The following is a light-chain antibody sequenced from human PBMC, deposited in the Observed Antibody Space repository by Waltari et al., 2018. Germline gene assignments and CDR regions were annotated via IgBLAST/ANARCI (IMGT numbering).Light chain of an antibody. CDR1: NSTTGNNF. CDR2: RNN. CDR3: SSWDDSLSGWV. V-gene: IGLV1-47*01. J-gene: IGLJ3*02. Sequence: QSVLTQPPSASETPGQRVVISCSGRNSTTGNNFVYWYQQFPGTAPKLLIYRNNERPSGVPDRFSGSKSDTSASLAISGLRSEDEADYFCSSWDDSLSGWVFGGRTKLTVL.